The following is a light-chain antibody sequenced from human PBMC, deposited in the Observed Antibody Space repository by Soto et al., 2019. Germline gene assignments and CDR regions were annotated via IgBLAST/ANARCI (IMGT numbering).Light chain of an antibody. V-gene: IGLV2-14*03. CDR2: DVS. Sequence: SVLTQPASVSGSPGQSITISCTGTSSDVGGYNYVSWYQHHPGKAPKLIIYDVSNRPSGVSNRFSGSKSGNTASLTISGLQPEDEADYYCSSYTTSNTRQTVFGTGTRSPS. CDR1: SSDVGGYNY. J-gene: IGLJ1*01. CDR3: SSYTTSNTRQTV.